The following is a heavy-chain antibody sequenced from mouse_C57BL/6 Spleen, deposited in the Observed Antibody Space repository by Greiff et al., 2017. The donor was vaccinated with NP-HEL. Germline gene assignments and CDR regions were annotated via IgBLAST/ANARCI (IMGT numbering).Heavy chain of an antibody. CDR2: IYPRSGNT. CDR1: GYTFTSYG. V-gene: IGHV1-81*01. J-gene: IGHJ2*01. D-gene: IGHD2-4*01. CDR3: ASDYEGNFDY. Sequence: QVQLKESGAELARPGASVKLSCKASGYTFTSYGISWVKQRTGQGLEWIGEIYPRSGNTYYNEKFKGKATLTADKSSSTAYMELRSLTSEDSAVYFCASDYEGNFDYWGQGTTLTVSS.